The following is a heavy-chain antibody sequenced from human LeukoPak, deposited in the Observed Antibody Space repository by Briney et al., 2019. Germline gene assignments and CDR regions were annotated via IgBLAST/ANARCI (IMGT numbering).Heavy chain of an antibody. D-gene: IGHD7-27*01. CDR1: GFTFSSYV. CDR3: ARDLGLSPFDY. Sequence: PGGSLRLSCAASGFTFSSYVMHWVRQAPGKGPEWVAVIWHGGSNENYADSVKGRFTISRDNSKNTLYLQMTSLRAEDTAVYYCARDLGLSPFDYWGQGTLVTVSS. V-gene: IGHV3-33*01. J-gene: IGHJ4*02. CDR2: IWHGGSNE.